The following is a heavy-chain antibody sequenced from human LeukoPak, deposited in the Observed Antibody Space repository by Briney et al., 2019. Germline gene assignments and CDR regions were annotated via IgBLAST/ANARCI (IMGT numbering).Heavy chain of an antibody. V-gene: IGHV3-33*01. CDR1: GFAFSTYG. CDR3: ARDERACYFDY. CDR2: IWYDGSDK. J-gene: IGHJ4*02. Sequence: HPGRSLRLSCAASGFAFSTYGMHWVRQAPDKGLEWVAVIWYDGSDKYYADSVKGRFTISRDNSKNTLYLQMNSLRAEDTAVYYCARDERACYFDYWGQGTLVTVSS.